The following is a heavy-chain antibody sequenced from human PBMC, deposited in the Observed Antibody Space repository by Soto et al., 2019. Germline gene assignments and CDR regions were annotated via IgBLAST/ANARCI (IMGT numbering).Heavy chain of an antibody. Sequence: SETLSLTCTVSGGSISSSSYYWGWIRQPPGKGLEWIGSIYYSGSTYYNPSLKSRVTISVDTSKNQFSLKLSSVTAADTAVYYCARAKTYFDYWGQGTLVTVSS. CDR1: GGSISSSSYY. V-gene: IGHV4-39*01. J-gene: IGHJ4*02. CDR3: ARAKTYFDY. CDR2: IYYSGST.